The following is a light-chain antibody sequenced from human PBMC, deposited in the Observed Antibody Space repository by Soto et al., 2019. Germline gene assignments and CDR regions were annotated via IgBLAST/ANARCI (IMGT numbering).Light chain of an antibody. Sequence: EIVLTQSPGTLSLSPGQRATLSCRASQSVSRSYLAWYQHKRGQAPRLLISGASSRAADIPDRFSGSGSGTDFTLSISRLEPEDFAVYYCQQYGTSPRTFGQGTKVDI. V-gene: IGKV3-20*01. CDR2: GAS. CDR1: QSVSRSY. CDR3: QQYGTSPRT. J-gene: IGKJ1*01.